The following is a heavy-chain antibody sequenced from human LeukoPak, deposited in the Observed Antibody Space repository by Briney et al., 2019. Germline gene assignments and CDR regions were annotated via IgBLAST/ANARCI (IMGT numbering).Heavy chain of an antibody. CDR2: VYYSGST. CDR1: GGSISSSSYY. CDR3: ARLPDP. Sequence: SETLSLTCTVSGGSISSSSYYWGWIRQPPGKGLEWIGSVYYSGSTYYNPSLKSRVTISVDTSKNQFSLKLTSVTASDTAVYYCARLPDPWGQGTLVTVSS. J-gene: IGHJ5*02. V-gene: IGHV4-39*07.